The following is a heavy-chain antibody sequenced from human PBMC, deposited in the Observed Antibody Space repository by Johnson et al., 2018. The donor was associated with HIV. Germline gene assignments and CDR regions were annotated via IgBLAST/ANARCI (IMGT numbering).Heavy chain of an antibody. J-gene: IGHJ3*02. D-gene: IGHD1-7*01. CDR2: LYAGGPT. CDR1: GLIVSDNY. Sequence: MLLVESGGGLMQPGGSLRLSCEASGLIVSDNYMHWVRQAPGKGLEWVSALYAGGPTYYADSVKGGLTTPRDNSKNKLYLQMNSLRAEDTAVYYCARGISNWNYFDDDAFDIWGQGTMVTVSS. CDR3: ARGISNWNYFDDDAFDI. V-gene: IGHV3-53*01.